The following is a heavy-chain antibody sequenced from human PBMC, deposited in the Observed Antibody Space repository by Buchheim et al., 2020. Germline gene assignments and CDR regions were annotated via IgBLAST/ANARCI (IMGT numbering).Heavy chain of an antibody. V-gene: IGHV3-48*01. D-gene: IGHD3-3*01. J-gene: IGHJ5*02. CDR3: AGRGTIVGVVIKRDNWFDP. Sequence: EVQLVESGGGLVQPGGSLRLSCAASGFTFSSYSMNWVRQAPGKGLEWVSYISSSSSTIYYADSVKGRFTIPRDNAKNSLSLQMNSLRAEDTAVYYCAGRGTIVGVVIKRDNWFDPWGQGTL. CDR2: ISSSSSTI. CDR1: GFTFSSYS.